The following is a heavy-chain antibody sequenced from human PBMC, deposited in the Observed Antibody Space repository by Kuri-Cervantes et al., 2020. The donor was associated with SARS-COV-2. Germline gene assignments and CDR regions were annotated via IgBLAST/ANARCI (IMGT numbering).Heavy chain of an antibody. CDR3: ARDGGTYYDFWSGYHGRGMDV. D-gene: IGHD3-3*01. Sequence: SVKVSCKASGGTFSSYAISWVRQAPGQGLEWMGRIIPILGIANYAQKFLGRVTITADKSTSTAYMELSSLRSEDTAVYYCARDGGTYYDFWSGYHGRGMDVWGQGTTVTVSS. CDR1: GGTFSSYA. V-gene: IGHV1-69*04. CDR2: IIPILGIA. J-gene: IGHJ6*02.